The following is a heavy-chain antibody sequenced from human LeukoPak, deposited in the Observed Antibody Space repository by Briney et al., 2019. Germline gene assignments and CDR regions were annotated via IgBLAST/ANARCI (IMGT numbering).Heavy chain of an antibody. V-gene: IGHV3-23*01. CDR1: GFTFTSYG. CDR2: ISGSDTRT. D-gene: IGHD3-10*01. J-gene: IGHJ4*02. CDR3: VRGGGFSFDF. Sequence: GGSLRLSCAASGFTFTSYGMSWVRQAPGKGLEWVSSISGSDTRTYYADSVKGRFTLSRDHSKSTLDLQMNSLRAEDTAVYYCVRGGGFSFDFWGQGTLVTVSS.